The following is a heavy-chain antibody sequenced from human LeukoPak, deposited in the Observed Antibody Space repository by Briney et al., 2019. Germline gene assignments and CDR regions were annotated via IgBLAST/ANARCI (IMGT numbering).Heavy chain of an antibody. V-gene: IGHV4-34*01. CDR2: INHSGST. Sequence: SETLSLTCAVYGVSFSGYYWRWIRQPPGKGLERIGEINHSGSTNYNPSLKSRVTISVDTSKNQFSLKLSSVTAADTAVYYCARAPSGLLWFGELSPNYYYGMDVWGKGTTVTVSS. D-gene: IGHD3-10*01. CDR1: GVSFSGYY. CDR3: ARAPSGLLWFGELSPNYYYGMDV. J-gene: IGHJ6*04.